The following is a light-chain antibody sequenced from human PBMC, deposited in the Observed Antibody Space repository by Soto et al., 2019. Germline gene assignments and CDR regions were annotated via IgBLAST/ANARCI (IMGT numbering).Light chain of an antibody. CDR3: MQPLQTPGT. Sequence: DIVMTQSPLSLPVIPGEPASISCRSSQRLLHSNGKTFLDWYLQHPGQSPQLLIFSASKRASGGPDRFSASGSVTDFTLKINRVEAEDVGVYYCMQPLQTPGTFGQGTKVDIK. CDR2: SAS. J-gene: IGKJ1*01. V-gene: IGKV2-28*01. CDR1: QRLLHSNGKTF.